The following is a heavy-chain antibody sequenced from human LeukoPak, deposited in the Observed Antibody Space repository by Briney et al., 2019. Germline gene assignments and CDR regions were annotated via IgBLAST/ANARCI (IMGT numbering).Heavy chain of an antibody. V-gene: IGHV4-4*07. Sequence: SETLSLTCTVSGGSISSYYWSWIRQPAGKGLEWIGRIYTTGSTNYNPSLKSRVTMSVDTSKNQFSLRLSSVTAADTAVYYCAVSTGWYKIDYWGQGTLVTVSS. CDR3: AVSTGWYKIDY. D-gene: IGHD6-19*01. CDR1: GGSISSYY. J-gene: IGHJ4*02. CDR2: IYTTGST.